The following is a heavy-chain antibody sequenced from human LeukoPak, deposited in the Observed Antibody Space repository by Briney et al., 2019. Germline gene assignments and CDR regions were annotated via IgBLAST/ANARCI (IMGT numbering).Heavy chain of an antibody. CDR3: ARQWLVSPLFDY. D-gene: IGHD6-19*01. CDR1: GGSLSGYY. CDR2: INHSGST. Sequence: SETLSLTCAVYGGSLSGYYWSWIRQPPGKGLEWIGEINHSGSTNYNPSLKSRVTISVDTSKNQLSLKLSSMTAADTAVYYCARQWLVSPLFDYWGQGTMVTVSS. J-gene: IGHJ4*02. V-gene: IGHV4-34*01.